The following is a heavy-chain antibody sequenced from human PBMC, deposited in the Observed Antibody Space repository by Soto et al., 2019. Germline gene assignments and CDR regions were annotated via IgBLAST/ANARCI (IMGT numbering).Heavy chain of an antibody. CDR1: GFTFSNAW. CDR3: TTALRYSGAGAGAFDI. J-gene: IGHJ3*02. V-gene: IGHV3-15*01. Sequence: VQLVESGGGLVKPGGSLRLSCAASGFTFSNAWMSWVRQAPGKGLEWVGRIKSKTDGETTDYAAPVKGRFTISRDDSESTLFLQMNSLKTEDTAVYYCTTALRYSGAGAGAFDIWGQGTMVTVSS. D-gene: IGHD1-26*01. CDR2: IKSKTDGETT.